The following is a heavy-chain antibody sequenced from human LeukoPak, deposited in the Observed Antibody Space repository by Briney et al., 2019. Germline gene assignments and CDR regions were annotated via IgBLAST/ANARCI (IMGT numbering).Heavy chain of an antibody. CDR2: ISSSSSYI. CDR1: GFTFSSYS. CDR3: ASGGYCSSTSCYTGWFDP. V-gene: IGHV3-21*01. D-gene: IGHD2-2*02. J-gene: IGHJ5*02. Sequence: PGGSLRLSCAASGFTFSSYSMNWVRQAPGKGLEWVSSISSSSSYIYYADSVKGRFTISRDNAKNSLYLQMNSLRAEDTAVYYCASGGYCSSTSCYTGWFDPWGQGTLVTVSS.